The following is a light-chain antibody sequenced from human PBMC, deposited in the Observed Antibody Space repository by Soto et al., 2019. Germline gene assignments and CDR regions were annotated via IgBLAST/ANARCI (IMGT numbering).Light chain of an antibody. CDR2: DAS. V-gene: IGKV1-13*02. Sequence: AVPLTQSPSSLSASVGDRVTITCRASQGISGALAWYQQKPGRAPKLLIYDASTLESGVPARFSGRGVGTNFTLTISSLQPEDLATYFCQNFDTFPLTFGGGTRVE. CDR1: QGISGA. J-gene: IGKJ4*01. CDR3: QNFDTFPLT.